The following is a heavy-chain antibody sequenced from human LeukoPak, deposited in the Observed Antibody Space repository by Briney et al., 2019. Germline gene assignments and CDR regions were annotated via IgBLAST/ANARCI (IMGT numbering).Heavy chain of an antibody. J-gene: IGHJ4*02. V-gene: IGHV4-59*01. CDR3: ARGKGCASTSCQWRY. CDR1: GGSISSYY. Sequence: SETLSLTCTVSGGSISSYYWTWIRQPPGKGLEWIGNIHYSGATNHNPSLKSRVSMSVDTSRNQFSLKVNSVTAADTAIYYCARGKGCASTSCQWRYWGQGTLVTVSS. D-gene: IGHD2-2*01. CDR2: IHYSGAT.